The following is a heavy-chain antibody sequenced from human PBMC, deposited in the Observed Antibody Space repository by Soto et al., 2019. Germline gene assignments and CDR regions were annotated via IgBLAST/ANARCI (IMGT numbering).Heavy chain of an antibody. J-gene: IGHJ4*02. Sequence: PGESLKISCKGSGYSFTSYWISWVRQMPGKGLEWMGRIDPSDSYTNYSPSFQGHVTISADKSISTAYLQWSSLKASDTAMYYCARRGYYDSSGYYLDDYWGQGTLVTVSS. CDR3: ARRGYYDSSGYYLDDY. V-gene: IGHV5-10-1*01. CDR2: IDPSDSYT. CDR1: GYSFTSYW. D-gene: IGHD3-22*01.